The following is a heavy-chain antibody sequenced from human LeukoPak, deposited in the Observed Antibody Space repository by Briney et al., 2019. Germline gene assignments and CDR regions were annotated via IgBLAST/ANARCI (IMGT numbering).Heavy chain of an antibody. CDR3: ARDQKGYCSSTSCYGEEVYDY. Sequence: GASVKVSCKASGYTFTSYGISWVRQAPGQGLEWMGWISAYNGNTNYAQKIQGRVTMTTDTSTSTAYMELRSLRSDDTAVYYCARDQKGYCSSTSCYGEEVYDYWGQGTLVTVSS. D-gene: IGHD2-2*01. CDR2: ISAYNGNT. J-gene: IGHJ4*02. V-gene: IGHV1-18*01. CDR1: GYTFTSYG.